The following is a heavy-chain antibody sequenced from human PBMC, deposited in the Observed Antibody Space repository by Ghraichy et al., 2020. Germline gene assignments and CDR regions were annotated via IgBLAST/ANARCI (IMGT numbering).Heavy chain of an antibody. CDR1: GFTFSSYG. J-gene: IGHJ4*02. Sequence: GESLNISCAASGFTFSSYGMHWVRQAPGKGLEWVAVISYDGSNKYYVDSVKGRFTISRDNSKNTLYLQMNSLRAEDTAVYYCAKDRHYYDSSGYYSYYFDYWGQGTLVTVSS. V-gene: IGHV3-30*18. CDR2: ISYDGSNK. CDR3: AKDRHYYDSSGYYSYYFDY. D-gene: IGHD3-22*01.